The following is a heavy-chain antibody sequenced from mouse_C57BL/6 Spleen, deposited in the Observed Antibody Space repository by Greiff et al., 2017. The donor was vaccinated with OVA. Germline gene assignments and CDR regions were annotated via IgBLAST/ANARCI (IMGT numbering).Heavy chain of an antibody. CDR1: GFTFSDYG. D-gene: IGHD1-1*01. CDR2: ISNLAYSI. V-gene: IGHV5-15*01. CDR3: ARDYGSSSGFAY. J-gene: IGHJ3*01. Sequence: EVKVVESGGGLVQPGGSLKLSCAASGFTFSDYGMAWVRQAPRKGPEWVAFISNLAYSIYYADTVTGRFTISRENAKNTLYLEMSSLRSEDTAMYYCARDYGSSSGFAYWGQGTLVTVSA.